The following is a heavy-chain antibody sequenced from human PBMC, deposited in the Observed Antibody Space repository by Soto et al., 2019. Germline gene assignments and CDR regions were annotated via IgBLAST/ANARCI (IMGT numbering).Heavy chain of an antibody. Sequence: GASVKVSCKASGYTFTSYAMHWVRQAPGQRLEWMGWINAGNGNTKYSQKFQGRVTITRDTSASTAYMGLSSLRSEDTAVYYCARAPIATAFISRFDPWGQGTLVTVSS. D-gene: IGHD6-25*01. CDR2: INAGNGNT. V-gene: IGHV1-3*01. J-gene: IGHJ5*02. CDR1: GYTFTSYA. CDR3: ARAPIATAFISRFDP.